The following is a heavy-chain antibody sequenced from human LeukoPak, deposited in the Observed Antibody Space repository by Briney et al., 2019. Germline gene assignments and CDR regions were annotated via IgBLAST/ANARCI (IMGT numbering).Heavy chain of an antibody. J-gene: IGHJ6*03. V-gene: IGHV4-39*01. CDR1: GGSISSSSYY. Sequence: SETLSLTCTVSGGSISSSSYYWGWIRQPPGKGLEWIGSIYYSGSTYYYPSLKSRVTISVDTSKNQFSLKLSSVTAADTAVYYCASLVVPAAPNYYYYMDVWGKGTTVTVSS. D-gene: IGHD2-2*01. CDR2: IYYSGST. CDR3: ASLVVPAAPNYYYYMDV.